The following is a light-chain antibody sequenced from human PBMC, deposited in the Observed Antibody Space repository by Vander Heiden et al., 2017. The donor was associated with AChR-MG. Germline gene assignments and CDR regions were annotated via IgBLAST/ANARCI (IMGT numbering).Light chain of an antibody. CDR2: EVH. J-gene: IGLJ7*01. Sequence: QSALTQPASVSGSPGQSITISCTGTSSDIGGYNYVSWYQQHPGKAPKLLIYEVHKRPSGVSDRVSGSKSGNTASLTISGLQAEDEADYYCSSHTRTSTYALFGGGTHLTVI. V-gene: IGLV2-14*01. CDR3: SSHTRTSTYAL. CDR1: SSDIGGYNY.